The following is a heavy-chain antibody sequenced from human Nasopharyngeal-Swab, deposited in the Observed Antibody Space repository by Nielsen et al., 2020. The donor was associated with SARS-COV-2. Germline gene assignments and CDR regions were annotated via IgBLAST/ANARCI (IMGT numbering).Heavy chain of an antibody. D-gene: IGHD2-21*02. CDR1: GFVFGNFA. J-gene: IGHJ4*02. V-gene: IGHV3-30*18. CDR3: AKQGDPDY. Sequence: LSLTCAGSGFVFGNFAMNWVRQAPGKGLEWVGIISYDGSYIKYADSVKGRSTISRDNSKNTLYLQMDSLRPEETAVYFCAKQGDPDYWGQGTLVTVSS. CDR2: ISYDGSYI.